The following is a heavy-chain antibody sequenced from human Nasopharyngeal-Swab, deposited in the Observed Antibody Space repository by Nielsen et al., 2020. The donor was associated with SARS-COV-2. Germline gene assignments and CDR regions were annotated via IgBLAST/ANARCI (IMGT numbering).Heavy chain of an antibody. Sequence: QTHSLTGAISGDSVSSNNVGWNWIRQSPSRGLEWLGRTYYGSKWYNHYAPSVKSRVTIKPDTSKNQFSLQMDSVTPEDSAVYYCARGFLQTGFDYWGQGTLVTVSS. CDR2: TYYGSKWYN. CDR1: GDSVSSNNVG. V-gene: IGHV6-1*01. J-gene: IGHJ4*02. CDR3: ARGFLQTGFDY. D-gene: IGHD3-9*01.